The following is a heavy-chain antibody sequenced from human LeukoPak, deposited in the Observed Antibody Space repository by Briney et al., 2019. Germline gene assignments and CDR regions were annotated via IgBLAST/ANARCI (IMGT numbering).Heavy chain of an antibody. CDR3: ARVQWLAPQYYFDY. Sequence: SETLSLTCTVSGGSISSGGYYWSWIRQPPGKGLEWIGYIYHSGSTYYNPSLKSRVTISVDRSKNQFSLKLSSVTAADTAVYYCARVQWLAPQYYFDYWGQGTLVTVSS. CDR1: GGSISSGGYY. V-gene: IGHV4-30-2*01. CDR2: IYHSGST. J-gene: IGHJ4*02. D-gene: IGHD6-19*01.